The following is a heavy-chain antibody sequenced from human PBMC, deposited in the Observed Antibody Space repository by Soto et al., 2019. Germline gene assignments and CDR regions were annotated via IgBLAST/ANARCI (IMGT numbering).Heavy chain of an antibody. D-gene: IGHD2-2*01. J-gene: IGHJ6*02. CDR1: GYSFTNYW. Sequence: GESLKISCKGSGYSFTNYWIGWVRQMPGKGLEWMGIIYPADSDTRYSPSFQGQVTLSADKSINTAYLQWSSLKASDTAMYYCASSPRGYCSSTSCRELGNYYGMDVWGQGTTVTVSS. CDR3: ASSPRGYCSSTSCRELGNYYGMDV. V-gene: IGHV5-51*01. CDR2: IYPADSDT.